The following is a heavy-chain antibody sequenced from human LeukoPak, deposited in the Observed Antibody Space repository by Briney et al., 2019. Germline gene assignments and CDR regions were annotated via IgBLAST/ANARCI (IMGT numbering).Heavy chain of an antibody. CDR3: ARDESPVGGTDY. CDR2: ISYDGTNK. D-gene: IGHD1-26*01. CDR1: GFTFSSYA. J-gene: IGHJ4*02. V-gene: IGHV3-30-3*01. Sequence: GGSLRLSCAASGFTFSSYAMPWVRQAPGKGLEWVAIISYDGTNKYYQDSVKGRFTISRDNSKNTVYLQMNSLTAEDTAVYYCARDESPVGGTDYWGQGTLVTVSS.